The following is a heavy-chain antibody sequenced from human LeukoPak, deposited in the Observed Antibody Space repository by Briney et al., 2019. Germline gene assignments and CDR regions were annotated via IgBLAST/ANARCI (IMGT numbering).Heavy chain of an antibody. D-gene: IGHD3-22*01. CDR3: ARLTYYYDSSGYFFDY. CDR2: INPSGGST. CDR1: GYTFTSYY. Sequence: ASVKVSCKASGYTFTSYYMHWVRQAPGQGLEWMGIINPSGGSTSYAQKFQGRVTMTRDMSTSTVYMELSSLRSEDTAVYYCARLTYYYDSSGYFFDYWGQGTLVTVSS. V-gene: IGHV1-46*01. J-gene: IGHJ4*02.